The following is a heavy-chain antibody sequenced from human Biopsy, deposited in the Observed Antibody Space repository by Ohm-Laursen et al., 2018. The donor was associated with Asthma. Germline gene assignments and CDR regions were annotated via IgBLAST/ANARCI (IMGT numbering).Heavy chain of an antibody. CDR3: ARGPEYVRSSGALDY. CDR1: GYTFINYA. CDR2: INAANDNT. J-gene: IGHJ4*02. D-gene: IGHD2-2*01. V-gene: IGHV1-3*01. Sequence: ASVKVSCKVSGYTFINYAIHWVRQAPGHSLEWMGWINAANDNTKYSQKFQGRLTISRDTSASTAYMELSSLSSEDTALYYCARGPEYVRSSGALDYWGQGTLVTVSS.